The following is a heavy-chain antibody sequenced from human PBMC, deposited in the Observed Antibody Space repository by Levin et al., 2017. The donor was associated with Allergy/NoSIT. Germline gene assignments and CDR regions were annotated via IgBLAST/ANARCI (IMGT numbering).Heavy chain of an antibody. CDR3: TRGSGSRSSGLGY. Sequence: GESLKISCKPSGYTFSNYDITWVRQAPGQGLEWMGWISGYNGNTNYAQKVQGRVTMTTDTSTSTAYMELRSLRSDDPAVYYCTRGSGSRSSGLGYWGQGTLVTVSS. V-gene: IGHV1-18*01. CDR1: GYTFSNYD. CDR2: ISGYNGNT. J-gene: IGHJ4*02. D-gene: IGHD3-10*01.